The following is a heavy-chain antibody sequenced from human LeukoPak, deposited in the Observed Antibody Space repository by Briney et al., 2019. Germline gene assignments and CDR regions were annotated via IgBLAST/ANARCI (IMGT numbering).Heavy chain of an antibody. CDR3: ARASYGSGTDY. D-gene: IGHD3-10*01. CDR1: GGYISSRSYD. V-gene: IGHV4-39*07. Sequence: PSETLSLTCTVSGGYISSRSYDWGWIRQPPGKGLEWIGSIYYSGNTYYNPSLKSRVTISVDTAKNQFSLNLSSVTAADTAVYYCARASYGSGTDYWGQGTLVTVSS. J-gene: IGHJ4*02. CDR2: IYYSGNT.